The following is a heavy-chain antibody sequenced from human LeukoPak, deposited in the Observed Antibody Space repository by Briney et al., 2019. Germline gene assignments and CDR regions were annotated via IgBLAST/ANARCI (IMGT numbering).Heavy chain of an antibody. J-gene: IGHJ4*02. CDR2: ISYDGSNK. CDR3: AKDLNYYGSGIRSSIDY. Sequence: PGGSLRLSCAASGFTFSSYGMHWVRQAPGKGLEWVAVISYDGSNKYSADSVKGRFTISRDNSKNTLYLQMNSLRAEDTAVYYCAKDLNYYGSGIRSSIDYWGQGTLVTVSS. D-gene: IGHD3-10*01. CDR1: GFTFSSYG. V-gene: IGHV3-30*18.